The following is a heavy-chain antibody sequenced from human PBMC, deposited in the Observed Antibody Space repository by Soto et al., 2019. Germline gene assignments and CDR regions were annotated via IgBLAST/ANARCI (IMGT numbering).Heavy chain of an antibody. CDR3: AKASPVTGGSSNSLTTEY. V-gene: IGHV1-2*02. J-gene: IGHJ4*01. CDR2: LNPNSGST. CDR1: GYTFTASY. D-gene: IGHD6-19*01. Sequence: ASVKVSCKTSGYTFTASYMHWVRQAPGQGLEWMGWLNPNSGSTDCAQKFQGRVALTRDTSISTAYMELTRLTSDDTAMYYCAKASPVTGGSSNSLTTEYWGQGTLVTVSS.